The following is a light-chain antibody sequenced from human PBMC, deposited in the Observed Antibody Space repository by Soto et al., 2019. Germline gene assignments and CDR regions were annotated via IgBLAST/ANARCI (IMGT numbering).Light chain of an antibody. V-gene: IGKV2-28*01. CDR3: MQARQTPFT. CDR1: QSLLHSNGNNY. Sequence: DIVMTQSPLSLPVTPGEPAAISCRSSQSLLHSNGNNYLDWYLQKPWQSPQLLIYLGSTRAAGVPDRFSGSGSDTDFTLEITRVEDEDVGIYYCMQARQTPFTFGQGTKLEVK. J-gene: IGKJ2*01. CDR2: LGS.